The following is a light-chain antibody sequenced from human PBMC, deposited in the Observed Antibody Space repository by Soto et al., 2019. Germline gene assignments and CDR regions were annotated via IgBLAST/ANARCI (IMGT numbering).Light chain of an antibody. V-gene: IGKV3-20*01. CDR3: QQYGSSRWP. CDR2: GAS. J-gene: IGKJ1*01. Sequence: EIVLTQSPGTLSLSPGERATLSCRASQSVSSSYLAWYQQKPGQAPRLLIYGASSRATGIPDRFSGRGSGTYFTLTISILGHEDFAVYYCQQYGSSRWPFGQGTKVEIK. CDR1: QSVSSSY.